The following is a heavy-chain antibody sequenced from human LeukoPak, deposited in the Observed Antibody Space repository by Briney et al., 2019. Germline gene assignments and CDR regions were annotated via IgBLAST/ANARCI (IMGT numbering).Heavy chain of an antibody. J-gene: IGHJ4*02. Sequence: SETLSLTCTVPGGSITGYYWSWIRQHPGKGLEWIGYIYYSGTTYYNPSLKSRITISQDTSKNQFSLKLSSVTAADTAVYYCARRRLVAGIFDYWGQGTPVTVSS. CDR2: IYYSGTT. V-gene: IGHV4-59*06. CDR1: GGSITGYY. CDR3: ARRRLVAGIFDY. D-gene: IGHD6-19*01.